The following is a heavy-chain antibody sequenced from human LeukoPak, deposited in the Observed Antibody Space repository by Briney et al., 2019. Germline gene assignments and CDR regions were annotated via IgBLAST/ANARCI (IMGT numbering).Heavy chain of an antibody. CDR3: ARGRGGPIGYCSSTSCYRGRRYFDL. CDR2: INHSGST. Sequence: PSETLSLTCAVYGGSFSGYYWSWIRQPPGKGLEWIGEINHSGSTNYNPSLKSRVTISVDTSKNQISLKLSSVTAADTAVYYCARGRGGPIGYCSSTSCYRGRRYFDLWGRGTLVTVSS. D-gene: IGHD2-2*01. V-gene: IGHV4-34*01. J-gene: IGHJ2*01. CDR1: GGSFSGYY.